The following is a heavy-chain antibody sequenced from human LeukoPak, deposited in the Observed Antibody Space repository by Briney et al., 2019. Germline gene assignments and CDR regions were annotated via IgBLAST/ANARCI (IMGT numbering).Heavy chain of an antibody. CDR3: ARDDFWSGYPSLGY. J-gene: IGHJ4*02. V-gene: IGHV3-30*02. CDR1: GFTFSSYG. D-gene: IGHD3-3*01. Sequence: GGSLRLSCAASGFTFSSYGMHWVRQAPGKGLEWVAFIRYDGSNKYYADSVKGRFTISRDNSKNTLYLQMNSLRAEDTAVYYCARDDFWSGYPSLGYWGQGTLVTVSS. CDR2: IRYDGSNK.